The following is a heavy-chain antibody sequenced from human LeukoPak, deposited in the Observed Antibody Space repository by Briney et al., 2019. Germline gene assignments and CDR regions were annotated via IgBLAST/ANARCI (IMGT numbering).Heavy chain of an antibody. J-gene: IGHJ4*02. Sequence: GGSLRLSCAASGFTFNSYGMHWVRQAPGKGLEWVAFIRYDGSNKYYADSVKGRFTISRDNSKNTLYLQMNSLRAEDTAVYYCARSPGYCSSTSCSPDYWGQGTLVTVSS. CDR1: GFTFNSYG. D-gene: IGHD2-2*01. CDR2: IRYDGSNK. CDR3: ARSPGYCSSTSCSPDY. V-gene: IGHV3-30*02.